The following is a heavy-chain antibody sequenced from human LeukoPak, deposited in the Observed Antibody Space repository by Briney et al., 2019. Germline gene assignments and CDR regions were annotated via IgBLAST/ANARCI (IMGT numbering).Heavy chain of an antibody. CDR1: GYPFTIYY. CDR2: INPNGGST. J-gene: IGHJ4*02. CDR3: ARDCPERAYSGYDSYLDY. D-gene: IGHD5-12*01. V-gene: IGHV1-46*01. Sequence: ASVTVSCKASGYPFTIYYMHWVRQAPGHGLEWTGIINPNGGSTSYAQKFQGRVTMTRDTSTSTVNMELSSLRSEDTAVYYCARDCPERAYSGYDSYLDYWGQGTLVTVSS.